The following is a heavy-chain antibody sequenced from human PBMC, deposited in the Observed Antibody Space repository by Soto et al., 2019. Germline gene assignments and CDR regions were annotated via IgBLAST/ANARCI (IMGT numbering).Heavy chain of an antibody. Sequence: QVQLVQSGAEVKRPGASVKVSCKASGYTFTTYYMHWVRQAPGQGLEWLGIINPNGGSTTYAQKLQGRVTMTRDTSTSTVYLELSSLRSEDTAAYYCARAGYCSGGTCFHGNCDYWGQGTLVTVSA. CDR3: ARAGYCSGGTCFHGNCDY. V-gene: IGHV1-46*04. CDR2: INPNGGST. J-gene: IGHJ4*02. CDR1: GYTFTTYY. D-gene: IGHD2-15*01.